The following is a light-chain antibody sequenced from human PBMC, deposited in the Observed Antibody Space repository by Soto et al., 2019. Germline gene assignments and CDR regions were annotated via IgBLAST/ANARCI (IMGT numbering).Light chain of an antibody. CDR1: QGIRKD. Sequence: DIQMTQSPSSLSASVGDRVTITCRASQGIRKDLGWYQQKPGKAPKGLIFAASCLQSGVPSRFSGSGSGTEFTLTISSLQPEDSATYYCLQHNSYPWTFGQGTKVEIK. CDR2: AAS. V-gene: IGKV1-17*01. CDR3: LQHNSYPWT. J-gene: IGKJ1*01.